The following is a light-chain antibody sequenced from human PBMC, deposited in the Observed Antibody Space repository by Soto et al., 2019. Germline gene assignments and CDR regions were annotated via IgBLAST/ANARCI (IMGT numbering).Light chain of an antibody. CDR1: SSDVGGYNY. J-gene: IGLJ1*01. CDR3: SSYTSSSTLGV. Sequence: QSVLTQPPYASGSPGQSITISCTGTSSDVGGYNYVSWYQQHPGKAPKLMIYDVSNRPSGVSNRFSGSKSGNTASLTISGLQAEDEADYYCSSYTSSSTLGVFGTGTKVTVL. CDR2: DVS. V-gene: IGLV2-14*01.